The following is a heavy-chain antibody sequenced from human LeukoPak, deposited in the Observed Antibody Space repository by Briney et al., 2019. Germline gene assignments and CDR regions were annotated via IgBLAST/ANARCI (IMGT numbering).Heavy chain of an antibody. CDR3: ARDFRYSPDY. J-gene: IGHJ4*02. V-gene: IGHV3-74*01. D-gene: IGHD3-16*02. CDR2: IDGDGYST. CDR1: GFSFSSYW. Sequence: GGSLILSCAASGFSFSSYWMHWVRQAPGKGLVWVSRIDGDGYSTTYADSVKGRFTISRDNAKNTLYLQMNSLRAEDTAVYYCARDFRYSPDYWGQGTLVTVSS.